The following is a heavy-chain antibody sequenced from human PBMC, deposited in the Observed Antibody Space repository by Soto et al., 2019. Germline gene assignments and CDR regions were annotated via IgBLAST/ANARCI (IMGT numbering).Heavy chain of an antibody. Sequence: PGGSLRLSCAASGFTFSSKAMHWVRQAPGKGLEWVAVISYDGSNKYYADSVKGRFTISRDNSKNTLYLQMNSLRVEDTSVYYCTRVGLSGSYLNDAFDRWGQGTMVNLSS. V-gene: IGHV3-30-3*01. CDR2: ISYDGSNK. CDR1: GFTFSSKA. D-gene: IGHD1-26*01. J-gene: IGHJ3*01. CDR3: TRVGLSGSYLNDAFDR.